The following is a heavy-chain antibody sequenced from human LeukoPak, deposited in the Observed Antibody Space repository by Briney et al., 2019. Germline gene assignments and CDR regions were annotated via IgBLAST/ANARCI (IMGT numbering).Heavy chain of an antibody. CDR1: GFTVSSNY. Sequence: GGSLRLSCAASGFTVSSNYMSWVRQAPGKGLEWVAVISYDGSNKYYADSVKGRFTISRDNSKNTLYLQMNSLRAEDTAVYYCAREGLGYYGSGRPIDYWGQGTLVTVSS. CDR2: ISYDGSNK. J-gene: IGHJ4*02. V-gene: IGHV3-30-3*01. D-gene: IGHD3-10*01. CDR3: AREGLGYYGSGRPIDY.